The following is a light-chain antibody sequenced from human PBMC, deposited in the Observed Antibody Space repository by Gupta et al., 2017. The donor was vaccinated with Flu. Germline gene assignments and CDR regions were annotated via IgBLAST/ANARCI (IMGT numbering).Light chain of an antibody. V-gene: IGKV1-5*03. J-gene: IGKJ2*01. Sequence: DIQMTQSPSTLSASVGDRVTITCRASQSISSWLAWYQQNPGKAPKLLIYKASSLESGVPSRFSGSGSGTEFTLTISSLQPDDFATYSCQQYNSSFFGQGTKLEIK. CDR1: QSISSW. CDR3: QQYNSSF. CDR2: KAS.